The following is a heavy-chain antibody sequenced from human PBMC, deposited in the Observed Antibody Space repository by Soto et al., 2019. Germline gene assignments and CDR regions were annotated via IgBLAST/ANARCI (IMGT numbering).Heavy chain of an antibody. CDR2: ISYSGST. J-gene: IGHJ6*03. CDR3: ARNGNYYGSGAYYMDV. Sequence: QVQLQESGPGLVKPSETLSLTCTVSGGSISSYYWSWIRQPPGKGLEWIGYISYSGSTNYNPSLKSRVIISVDTSKNQFSLKLSSVTAAYTAVYYCARNGNYYGSGAYYMDVWGKGTTVTVSS. CDR1: GGSISSYY. V-gene: IGHV4-59*08. D-gene: IGHD3-10*01.